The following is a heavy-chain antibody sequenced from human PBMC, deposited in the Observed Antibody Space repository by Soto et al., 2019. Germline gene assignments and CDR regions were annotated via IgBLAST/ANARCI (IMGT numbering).Heavy chain of an antibody. V-gene: IGHV1-18*01. CDR3: ARGSYYGGWNFDY. Sequence: ASVKVSCKASGYTFTSYGISWVRQAPGQGLEWMGWISAYNGNTNYAQKLQGRVTMTTDTSTSTAYIELRSLRSDDTAGYYWARGSYYGGWNFDYWGQGTLVNVPS. D-gene: IGHD4-17*01. J-gene: IGHJ4*02. CDR2: ISAYNGNT. CDR1: GYTFTSYG.